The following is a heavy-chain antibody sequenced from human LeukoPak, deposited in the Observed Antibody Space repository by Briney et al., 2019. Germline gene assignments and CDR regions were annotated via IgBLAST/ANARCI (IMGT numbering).Heavy chain of an antibody. D-gene: IGHD3-16*01. J-gene: IGHJ4*02. CDR1: GGSTDHYF. CDR3: ARDRGTYTYGGFDY. Sequence: PSETLSLTCTVSGGSTDHYFWNWIRQPPGKGLEWIGYVYYSGSTVYNPSLQSRVSISIDTSKKQISLKLSSVTAADTAVYYCARDRGTYTYGGFDYWGQGTLVSVSS. V-gene: IGHV4-59*01. CDR2: VYYSGST.